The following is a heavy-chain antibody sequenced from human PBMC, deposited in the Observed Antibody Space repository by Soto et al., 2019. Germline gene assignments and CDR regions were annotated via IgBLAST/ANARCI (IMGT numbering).Heavy chain of an antibody. Sequence: SETLSLTCAVYGGSFSGYYWSWIRQPPGKGLEWIEEINHSGSTNYNPSLKSRVTISVDTSKNQFSLKLNSVTAADTAVYYCARGREQWLVDAFDIWGQGTMVTVSS. CDR2: INHSGST. CDR3: ARGREQWLVDAFDI. D-gene: IGHD6-19*01. V-gene: IGHV4-34*01. J-gene: IGHJ3*02. CDR1: GGSFSGYY.